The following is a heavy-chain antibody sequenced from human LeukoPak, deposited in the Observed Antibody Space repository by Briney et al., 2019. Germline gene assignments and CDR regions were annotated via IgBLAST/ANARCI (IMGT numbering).Heavy chain of an antibody. J-gene: IGHJ4*02. Sequence: GGSLRLSCAASGFTFSSYAMNWVRQAPGKGLEWVSVISGSGGSTEYADSVKGRFTISRDESKNTLYLQMDSLRAEDTAIYYCEKPRDSSNWSTFDNWGQGTLVTVSS. V-gene: IGHV3-23*01. CDR3: EKPRDSSNWSTFDN. D-gene: IGHD6-13*01. CDR1: GFTFSSYA. CDR2: ISGSGGST.